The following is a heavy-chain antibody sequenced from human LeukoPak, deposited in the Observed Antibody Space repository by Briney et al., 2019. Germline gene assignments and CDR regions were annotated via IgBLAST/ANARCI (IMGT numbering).Heavy chain of an antibody. V-gene: IGHV3-21*01. Sequence: GGSLSLSCAASGFTFSSYSMNWVRQAPGKGLEWVSSISSSSSYIYYADSVKGRFTISRDNAKNSLYLQMNSLRAEDTAVYYCATNDYSNYRVDYWGQGTLVTVSS. CDR3: ATNDYSNYRVDY. CDR2: ISSSSSYI. D-gene: IGHD4-11*01. J-gene: IGHJ4*02. CDR1: GFTFSSYS.